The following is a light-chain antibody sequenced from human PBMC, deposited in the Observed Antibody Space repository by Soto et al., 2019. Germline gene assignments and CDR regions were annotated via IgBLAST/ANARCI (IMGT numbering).Light chain of an antibody. V-gene: IGKV3-20*01. Sequence: EIVMTQSPATLSVSPGERATLSCRASQSVSSNLGWYQKKPGQAPRLLIYGASSRATGIPDRFSGSGSGTDFTLTISRLEPEDVAVYYCQQYGNSPRTFGQGTKVDIK. CDR2: GAS. J-gene: IGKJ1*01. CDR3: QQYGNSPRT. CDR1: QSVSSN.